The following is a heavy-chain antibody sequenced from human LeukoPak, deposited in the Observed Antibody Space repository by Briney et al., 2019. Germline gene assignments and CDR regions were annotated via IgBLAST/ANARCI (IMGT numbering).Heavy chain of an antibody. CDR2: ISAYNGNT. CDR3: ARASSSSSWYGAPRRFDY. D-gene: IGHD6-13*01. J-gene: IGHJ4*02. Sequence: ASVKVSCKASGYTFTSYGISWVRQAPGQGLGWMGWISAYNGNTNYAQKLQGRVTMTTDTSTSTAYMELRSLRSDNTAVYYCARASSSSSWYGAPRRFDYWGQGTLVTVSS. V-gene: IGHV1-18*01. CDR1: GYTFTSYG.